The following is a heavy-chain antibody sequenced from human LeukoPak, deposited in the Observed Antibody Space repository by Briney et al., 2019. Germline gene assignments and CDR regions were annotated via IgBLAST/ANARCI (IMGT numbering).Heavy chain of an antibody. Sequence: ASVKVSCKASGYTFTSYGISWVRQAPGQGLEWMGWISAYNGNTNYAQKFQGRVTITADKSTSTAYMELSSLRSEDTAVYYCARAEGSNSGYHGYYGMDVWGQGTTVTVSS. J-gene: IGHJ6*02. CDR2: ISAYNGNT. CDR1: GYTFTSYG. V-gene: IGHV1-18*01. CDR3: ARAEGSNSGYHGYYGMDV. D-gene: IGHD3-22*01.